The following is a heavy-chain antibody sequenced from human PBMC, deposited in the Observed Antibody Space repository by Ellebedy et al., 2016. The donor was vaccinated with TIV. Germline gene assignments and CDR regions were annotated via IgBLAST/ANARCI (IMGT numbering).Heavy chain of an antibody. CDR2: IYYSGRT. V-gene: IGHV4-39*07. Sequence: SETLSLTXTVSGGSIDGSGYYWGWIRQPPGKGLEWIGSIYYSGRTHYNPSLKSRITMSVDTSENQLSLKLNFVTAADTAVYYCSRTGPSRELDYWGQGILVTVSS. CDR1: GGSIDGSGYY. D-gene: IGHD7-27*01. J-gene: IGHJ4*02. CDR3: SRTGPSRELDY.